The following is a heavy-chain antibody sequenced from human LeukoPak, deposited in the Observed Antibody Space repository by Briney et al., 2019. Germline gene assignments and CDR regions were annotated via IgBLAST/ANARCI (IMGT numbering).Heavy chain of an antibody. J-gene: IGHJ3*02. CDR2: IYSGGST. CDR1: GFTVSSNY. CDR3: ARENSSSSAFDI. V-gene: IGHV3-66*01. D-gene: IGHD6-13*01. Sequence: PGGSLRLSCAASGFTVSSNYMSWVRQAPGKGLEWVSVIYSGGSTYYADSVKGRFTISRDNSKNTLYLQMSSLRAEDTAVYYCARENSSSSAFDIWGQGTMVTVSS.